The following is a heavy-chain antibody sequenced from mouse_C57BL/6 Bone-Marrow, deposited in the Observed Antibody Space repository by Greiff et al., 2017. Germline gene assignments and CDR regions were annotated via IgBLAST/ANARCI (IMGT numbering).Heavy chain of an antibody. J-gene: IGHJ3*01. V-gene: IGHV2-2*01. CDR3: ASYDGYPAWFAY. CDR1: GFSLTSYG. Sequence: VKLMESGPGLVQPSQSLSITCTVSGFSLTSYGVHWVRQSPGKGLEWLGVIWSGGSTDYNAAFISRLSISKDNSKSQVFFKMNSLQADDTAIYYCASYDGYPAWFAYGGQGTLVTVSA. CDR2: IWSGGST. D-gene: IGHD2-3*01.